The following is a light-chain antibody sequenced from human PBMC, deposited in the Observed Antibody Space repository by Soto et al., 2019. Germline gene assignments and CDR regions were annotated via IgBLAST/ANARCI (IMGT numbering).Light chain of an antibody. CDR2: GSS. J-gene: IGKJ4*01. CDR3: QQYGSSPLT. CDR1: ESVSDNY. V-gene: IGKV3-20*01. Sequence: EIVLTQSPGTLSLSPGERATLSCRASESVSDNYLAWYQQRSGQAPRLVIYGSSSRASALPDRFSGSGSRADFSLSISRLEPEDFAVYYCQQYGSSPLTFGGGTKVEIK.